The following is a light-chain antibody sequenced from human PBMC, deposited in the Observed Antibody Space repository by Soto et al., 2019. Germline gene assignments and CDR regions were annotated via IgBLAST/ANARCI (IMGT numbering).Light chain of an antibody. CDR1: QSISTW. Sequence: DIQMTQSPSTLSASVGDRVTITCRASQSISTWLAWYQQKPGKAPKILTYKASSLETGVPSRFGGSGAVTEFTLTISSLQPDDFATYYCQQYNGTFGQGTKVEIK. CDR2: KAS. J-gene: IGKJ1*01. CDR3: QQYNGT. V-gene: IGKV1-5*03.